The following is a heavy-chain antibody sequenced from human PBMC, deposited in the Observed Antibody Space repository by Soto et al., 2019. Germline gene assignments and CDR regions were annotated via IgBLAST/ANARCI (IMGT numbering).Heavy chain of an antibody. J-gene: IGHJ4*02. CDR2: IKSKTDGGTT. V-gene: IGHV3-15*01. D-gene: IGHD2-21*02. CDR3: TTGPVLQQPVVTAIDDY. Sequence: GGSLRLSCAASGFTFSNAWMSRVRQAPGKGLEWVGRIKSKTDGGTTDYAAPVKGRFTISRDDSKNTLYLQMNSLKTEDTAVYYCTTGPVLQQPVVTAIDDYWGQGTLVTASS. CDR1: GFTFSNAW.